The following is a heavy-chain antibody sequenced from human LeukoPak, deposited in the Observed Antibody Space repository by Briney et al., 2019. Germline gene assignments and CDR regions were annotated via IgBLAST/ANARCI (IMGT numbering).Heavy chain of an antibody. CDR1: GFAVSSNY. V-gene: IGHV3-53*01. Sequence: PGGSLRLSCAASGFAVSSNYLTWVRQVPGKGLERVSVIYGGGTTYYADSVKGRFTISRDNSKNTVFLQMNSLRAEDTAVYYCARKMNIGVAGTPFTDAYDIWGQGTLVTVSS. J-gene: IGHJ3*02. D-gene: IGHD6-19*01. CDR2: IYGGGTT. CDR3: ARKMNIGVAGTPFTDAYDI.